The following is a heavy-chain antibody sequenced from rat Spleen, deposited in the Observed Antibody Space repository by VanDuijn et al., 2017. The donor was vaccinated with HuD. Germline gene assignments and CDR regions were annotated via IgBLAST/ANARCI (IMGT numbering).Heavy chain of an antibody. Sequence: QVQLKESGPGLVQPSQTLSLTCTVSGFSLTSYHVSWVRQSPGKSLVWMGTIWAGGGTNYNSAVQSRLSISRDTSKSQVLLKMNSLQPEDTGTYYCARHLRGASGVMDAWGQGASVTVSS. CDR2: IWAGGGT. V-gene: IGHV2-72*01. D-gene: IGHD4-3*01. CDR3: ARHLRGASGVMDA. CDR1: GFSLTSYH. J-gene: IGHJ4*01.